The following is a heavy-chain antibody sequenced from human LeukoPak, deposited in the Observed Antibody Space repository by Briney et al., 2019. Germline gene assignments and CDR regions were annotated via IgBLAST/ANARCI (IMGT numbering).Heavy chain of an antibody. CDR1: GFTFSWYS. J-gene: IGHJ4*02. V-gene: IGHV3-64*01. CDR3: ARSLSGYTSYAVNDPYDF. D-gene: IGHD5-12*01. Sequence: PGGSLRLSCAASGFTFSWYSMHWVRQAPGKGLEYVSSIHPNGISTYYANSVKGRFTISRDNSKNTLYLQMGSLRTEDMAVYYCARSLSGYTSYAVNDPYDFWGQGTLVTVSS. CDR2: IHPNGIST.